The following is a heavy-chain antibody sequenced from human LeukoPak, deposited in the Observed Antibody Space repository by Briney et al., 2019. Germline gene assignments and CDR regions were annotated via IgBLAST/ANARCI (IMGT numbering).Heavy chain of an antibody. D-gene: IGHD5-18*01. J-gene: IGHJ2*01. CDR3: ARDLLDTSMVHYWYFDL. V-gene: IGHV3-53*01. Sequence: PGGSLRLSCAASGFTVSSNYMSWVRQAPGKGLEWVSVIYSGGATFYADSVKGRFTISRDDSKNTLYLQMNSLRAEDTAVYYCARDLLDTSMVHYWYFDLWGRGTLVTVSS. CDR1: GFTVSSNY. CDR2: IYSGGAT.